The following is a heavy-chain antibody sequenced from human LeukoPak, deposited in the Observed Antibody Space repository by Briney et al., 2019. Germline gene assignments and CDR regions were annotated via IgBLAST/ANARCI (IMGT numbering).Heavy chain of an antibody. CDR2: ISGSGGST. V-gene: IGHV3-23*01. D-gene: IGHD3-10*01. CDR1: GFIFSSYA. J-gene: IGHJ4*02. CDR3: AKVPTVPSYYFDY. Sequence: GGSLRLSCAASGFIFSSYAMSWVRQAPGKGLEWVSTISGSGGSTYYADSVKGRFTISRDNSKNTVYLQMNSLRAEDTAVYYCAKVPTVPSYYFDYWGQGTLVTVSS.